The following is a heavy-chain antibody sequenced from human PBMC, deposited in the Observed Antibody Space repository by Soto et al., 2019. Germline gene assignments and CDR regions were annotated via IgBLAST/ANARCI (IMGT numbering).Heavy chain of an antibody. J-gene: IGHJ6*01. Sequence: GGSLRLSCAASGFSFSVSAMHWVRQASWKGLEWVGRIRSKPNNYATEYAASVKGRFTISRDDSKNTAYLQMNNLKTEDTAVYYCTRHLVGVWGQGTTVTVSS. CDR2: IRSKPNNYAT. CDR3: TRHLVGV. CDR1: GFSFSVSA. V-gene: IGHV3-73*01.